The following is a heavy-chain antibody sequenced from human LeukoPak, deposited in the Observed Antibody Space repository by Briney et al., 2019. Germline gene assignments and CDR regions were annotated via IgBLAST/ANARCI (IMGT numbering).Heavy chain of an antibody. CDR1: GFTFDNYG. Sequence: AGGSLRLSCAASGFTFDNYGMTWVRQAPGKGLEWVSLIYSGSSTYYADSVKGRFTISRDKSKNTLYLQMSSLRVEDTAVYYCAMGAIVATIDYWGQGTLVTVSS. CDR3: AMGAIVATIDY. CDR2: IYSGSST. J-gene: IGHJ4*02. D-gene: IGHD5-12*01. V-gene: IGHV3-66*01.